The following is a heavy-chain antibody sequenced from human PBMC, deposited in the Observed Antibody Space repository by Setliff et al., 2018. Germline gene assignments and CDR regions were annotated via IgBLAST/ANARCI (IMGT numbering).Heavy chain of an antibody. CDR1: GGTFSSYG. J-gene: IGHJ3*01. CDR2: IHPNTGST. V-gene: IGHV1-2*06. CDR3: AKQGYSDSLYAFDV. Sequence: ASVKVSCKASGGTFSSYGISWVRQAPGQGLEWMGRIHPNTGSTNYLQDFQGRVTITRDTSIYTVYMELTGLTSGDTAVYYCAKQGYSDSLYAFDVWGQGTVVTVSS. D-gene: IGHD3-16*02.